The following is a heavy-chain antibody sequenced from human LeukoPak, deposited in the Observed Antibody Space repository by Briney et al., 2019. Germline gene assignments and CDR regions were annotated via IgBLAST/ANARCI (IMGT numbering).Heavy chain of an antibody. CDR2: IYYSGST. Sequence: PSETLSLTCTVSGGSISSYYWSWIRQPPGKGLEWIGSIYYSGSTYYNPSLKSRVTISVDTSKNQFSLKLSSVTAADTAVYYCARCRRRDAFDIWGQGTMVTVSS. CDR1: GGSISSYY. CDR3: ARCRRRDAFDI. J-gene: IGHJ3*02. V-gene: IGHV4-59*12.